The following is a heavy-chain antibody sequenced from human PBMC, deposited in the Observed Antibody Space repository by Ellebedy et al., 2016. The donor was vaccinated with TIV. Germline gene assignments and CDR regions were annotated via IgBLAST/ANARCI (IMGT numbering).Heavy chain of an antibody. J-gene: IGHJ4*02. CDR1: GYSISSGYY. V-gene: IGHV4-38-2*02. Sequence: MPSETLSLTCTVSGYSISSGYYWGWIRQPPGKGLEWIGSIYQSGHTYYNPSLKSRVTVSVDTSKNQFSLKLTSVTAADTAVYYCARVQRYSNGRVDYWGQGTLVTVSS. D-gene: IGHD6-19*01. CDR2: IYQSGHT. CDR3: ARVQRYSNGRVDY.